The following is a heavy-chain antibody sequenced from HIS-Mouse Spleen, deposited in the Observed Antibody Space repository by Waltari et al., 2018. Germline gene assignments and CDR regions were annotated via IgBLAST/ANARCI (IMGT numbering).Heavy chain of an antibody. CDR2: KSCVVSNK. Sequence: QVQLVESGGGVVQPGRSLRLSCAASGFTFSSYGMHWVRQAPGKGRDGGAGKSCVVSNKYYADSGKGRFTIARENSKNTLYLQMTSRRAEDTAVYYCAKKPPPLPVRDAFDIWGQGTMVTVSS. D-gene: IGHD3-10*01. V-gene: IGHV3-30*18. J-gene: IGHJ3*02. CDR3: AKKPPPLPVRDAFDI. CDR1: GFTFSSYG.